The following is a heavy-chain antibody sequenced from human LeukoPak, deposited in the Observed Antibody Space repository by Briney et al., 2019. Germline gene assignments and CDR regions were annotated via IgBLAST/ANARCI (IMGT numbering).Heavy chain of an antibody. D-gene: IGHD5-12*01. CDR3: ARSPGYSGYDPFDY. CDR1: GFTFSSYS. Sequence: PGGSLRLSCAASGFTFSSYSMNWVRQAPGKGLECVSSISSSSSYIYYADSVKGRFTISRDNAKNSLYLQMNSLRAEDTAVYYCARSPGYSGYDPFDYWGQGTLVTVSS. CDR2: ISSSSSYI. V-gene: IGHV3-21*01. J-gene: IGHJ4*02.